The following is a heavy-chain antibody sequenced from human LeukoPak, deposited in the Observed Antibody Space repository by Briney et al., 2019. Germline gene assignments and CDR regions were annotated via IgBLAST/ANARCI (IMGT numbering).Heavy chain of an antibody. CDR1: GYIFTGYY. D-gene: IGHD1-26*01. CDR3: ATDSEYSGSYRQKYYFDY. J-gene: IGHJ4*02. Sequence: ASVKVSCKASGYIFTGYYMHWVRQAPGQGLEWMGWINPNSGDTNYAQKFQGRVTMTRDTSISTAYMELSGLRSEDTAVYYCATDSEYSGSYRQKYYFDYWGQGTLVTVSS. CDR2: INPNSGDT. V-gene: IGHV1-2*02.